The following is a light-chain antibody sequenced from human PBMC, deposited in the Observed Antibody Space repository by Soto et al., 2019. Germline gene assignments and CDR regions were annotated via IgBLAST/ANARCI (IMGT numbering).Light chain of an antibody. J-gene: IGLJ3*02. V-gene: IGLV2-14*01. Sequence: QSALTQPASVSGSPGQSITISCTGTSRDVGGYNYVSWYQQHPGKPPKLMIYDVSNRPSGVSNRFSGSKSGNTASLTIAGLQAEDEADYSCSAYTSSSTVVFGGGTKVTVL. CDR2: DVS. CDR1: SRDVGGYNY. CDR3: SAYTSSSTVV.